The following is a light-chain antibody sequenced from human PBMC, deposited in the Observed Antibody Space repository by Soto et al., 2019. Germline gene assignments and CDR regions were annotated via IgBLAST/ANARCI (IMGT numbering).Light chain of an antibody. CDR3: QQRSNWPWT. V-gene: IGKV3D-20*02. Sequence: EIVLTQSPGTLSLSPGEEATLSCRASQSVDSNYLAWYQQKPGQTPRLIIYGASGRADGIPHRFSGSGFGTDFTLTISKVEPEDFAVYYCQQRSNWPWTFGQGTRLEIK. CDR2: GAS. J-gene: IGKJ5*01. CDR1: QSVDSNY.